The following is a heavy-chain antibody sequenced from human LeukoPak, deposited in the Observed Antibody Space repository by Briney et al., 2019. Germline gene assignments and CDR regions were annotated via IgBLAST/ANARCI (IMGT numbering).Heavy chain of an antibody. J-gene: IGHJ4*02. CDR1: GGTFSSYA. D-gene: IGHD6-19*01. CDR3: ARDGSSAVAGLDY. V-gene: IGHV1-69*04. Sequence: ASVKVSCKASGGTFSSYAISWVRQAPGQGLEWMGRIIPILGIANYAQKFQGRVTITADKSTSAAYMELSSLRSEDTAVYYCARDGSSAVAGLDYWGQGTLVTVSS. CDR2: IIPILGIA.